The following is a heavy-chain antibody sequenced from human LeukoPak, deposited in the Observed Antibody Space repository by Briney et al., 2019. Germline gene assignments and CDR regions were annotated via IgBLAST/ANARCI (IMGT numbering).Heavy chain of an antibody. CDR3: ARASTVTTISSGWFDP. V-gene: IGHV4-30-2*01. J-gene: IGHJ5*02. CDR1: GGSISSGGYS. Sequence: PSETLSLTCAVSGGSISSGGYSWSWIRQPPGKGLEWIGYIYHSGSTYYNPSLKSRVTISVDRSKNQFSLKLSSVTAADTAVYYCARASTVTTISSGWFDPWGQGTLVTVSS. D-gene: IGHD4-17*01. CDR2: IYHSGST.